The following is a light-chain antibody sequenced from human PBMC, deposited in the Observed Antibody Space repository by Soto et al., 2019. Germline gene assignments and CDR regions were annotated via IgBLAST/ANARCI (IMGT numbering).Light chain of an antibody. CDR1: QNVNSNH. Sequence: EIVLTQSPGTLSLSPGERATLSCRASQNVNSNHIAWYQQKPGQAPRLLIYGPSSRATGIPERFSGSGSGTDFTLTISRLEPEDFAVYFCHQFGSSPPTFGHGTKVAIK. CDR2: GPS. J-gene: IGKJ1*01. CDR3: HQFGSSPPT. V-gene: IGKV3-20*01.